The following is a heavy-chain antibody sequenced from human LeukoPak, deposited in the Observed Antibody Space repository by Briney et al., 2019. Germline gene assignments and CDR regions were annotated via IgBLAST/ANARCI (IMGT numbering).Heavy chain of an antibody. Sequence: GXSLXLSCAASGFTFSSYSMNWVRQAPGKGLEWVSSISSSSSYIYYADSVKGRFTISRDNAKNSLYLQMGRLRDEDTAVYYCARDQRVCSGGSCYHYYYYYGMDVWGQGTTVTVSS. D-gene: IGHD2-15*01. CDR1: GFTFSSYS. CDR2: ISSSSSYI. J-gene: IGHJ6*02. V-gene: IGHV3-21*01. CDR3: ARDQRVCSGGSCYHYYYYYGMDV.